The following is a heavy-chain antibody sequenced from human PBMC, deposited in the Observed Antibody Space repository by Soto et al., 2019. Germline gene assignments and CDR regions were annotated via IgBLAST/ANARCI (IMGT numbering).Heavy chain of an antibody. CDR1: GFTFSSYA. D-gene: IGHD3-10*01. Sequence: PGGSLRLSCAASGFTFSSYAMSWVRQAPGKGLEWVSSISGSGGSTHYADSVKGRFTISRDNSKNTLLLQMNSLRAEDTAVYYCATFEYYTPYWGQGNLVTVSS. CDR3: ATFEYYTPY. CDR2: ISGSGGST. J-gene: IGHJ4*02. V-gene: IGHV3-23*01.